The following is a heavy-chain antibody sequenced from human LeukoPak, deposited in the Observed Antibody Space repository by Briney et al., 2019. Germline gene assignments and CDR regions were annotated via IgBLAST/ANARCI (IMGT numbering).Heavy chain of an antibody. CDR3: ARIDRTMWLVRA. D-gene: IGHD6-19*01. CDR2: IYYSGST. CDR1: GGSIRSYY. J-gene: IGHJ5*02. V-gene: IGHV4-59*08. Sequence: PSEGLSVTCMVSGGSIRSYYWGWMRPPPGKGLEGVGYIYYSGSTNYNPSLNTRVTISVEPSKNQYTLKPSSVTAEDSAVDYCARIDRTMWLVRAWGQGTLVTVSS.